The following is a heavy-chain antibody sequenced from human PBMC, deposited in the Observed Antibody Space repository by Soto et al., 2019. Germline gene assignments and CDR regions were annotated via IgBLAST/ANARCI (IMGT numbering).Heavy chain of an antibody. CDR1: GFTFSSYW. D-gene: IGHD3-10*01. V-gene: IGHV3-7*01. CDR3: AGITMIRGVIGY. J-gene: IGHJ4*02. Sequence: GSLRLSCAASGFTFSSYWMSCVRQAPGKGLEWVANIKQDGSGKYYVDSVKGRFTISRDNAENSLYLQMNSLRAEDTAVYYCAGITMIRGVIGYWGQGTPVTVSS. CDR2: IKQDGSGK.